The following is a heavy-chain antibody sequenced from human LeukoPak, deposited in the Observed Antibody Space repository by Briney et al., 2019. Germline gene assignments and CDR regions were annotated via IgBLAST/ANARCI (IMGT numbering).Heavy chain of an antibody. J-gene: IGHJ6*03. CDR3: TTLVYYYYYMDV. V-gene: IGHV3-53*01. Sequence: GGSLRLSCAASGFTFSSYEMNWVRQAPGKGLEWVSVIYSGGSTYYADSVKGRFTISRDNSKNTLYLQMNSLRAEDTAVYYCTTLVYYYYYMDVWGKGTTVTISS. CDR2: IYSGGST. CDR1: GFTFSSYE. D-gene: IGHD3-16*01.